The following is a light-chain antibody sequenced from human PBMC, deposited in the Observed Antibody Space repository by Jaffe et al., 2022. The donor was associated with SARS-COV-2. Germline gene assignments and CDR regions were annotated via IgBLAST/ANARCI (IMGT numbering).Light chain of an antibody. J-gene: IGKJ4*01. Sequence: DIQMTQSPSSLSASVGDRVTITCRASQGINYYLAWYQQKPGQVPKVLIYAASTLQSGVPSRFSGSGSGTDFTLTISSLQPEDFATYYCQKYDSAPLTFGGGTKVEMK. CDR2: AAS. CDR1: QGINYY. V-gene: IGKV1-27*01. CDR3: QKYDSAPLT.